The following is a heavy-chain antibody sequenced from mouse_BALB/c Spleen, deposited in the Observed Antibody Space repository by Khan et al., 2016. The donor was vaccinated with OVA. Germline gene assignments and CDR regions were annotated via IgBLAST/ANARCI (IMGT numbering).Heavy chain of an antibody. J-gene: IGHJ3*01. CDR1: GYTFTSYY. CDR3: TRRGTARATLWFAY. V-gene: IGHV1S81*02. D-gene: IGHD3-2*01. Sequence: QVRLQQSGAELVKPGASVKLSCKASGYTFTSYYIYWLKQRPGQGLEWIGEINPSNGGTNFSEKFKSKATLTVDKSSSTAYMQLSSLTSEDSAVYYCTRRGTARATLWFAYWGQGTLVTVSA. CDR2: INPSNGGT.